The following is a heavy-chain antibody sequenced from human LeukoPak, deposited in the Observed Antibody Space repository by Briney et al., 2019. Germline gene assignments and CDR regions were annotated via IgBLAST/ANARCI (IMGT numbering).Heavy chain of an antibody. V-gene: IGHV4-34*01. D-gene: IGHD3-10*01. J-gene: IGHJ5*02. CDR3: ARHGVATWFDP. CDR1: GGSFTEYY. CDR2: INHSGTS. Sequence: SETLSLTCAVYGGSFTEYYWSWIRQPPGKGLEWIAEINHSGTSNYSPSLKSRVTISVDTSKNQLALKLNSVTAADTAVYYCARHGVATWFDPWGQGTLVTVSS.